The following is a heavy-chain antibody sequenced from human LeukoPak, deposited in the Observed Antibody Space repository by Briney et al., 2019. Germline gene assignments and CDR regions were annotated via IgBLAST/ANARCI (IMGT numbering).Heavy chain of an antibody. D-gene: IGHD2-2*01. CDR1: GSTFSSYW. J-gene: IGHJ4*02. V-gene: IGHV3-7*01. CDR2: IKQDGSEK. CDR3: AREDQLLPQLGFDY. Sequence: GGSLRLSCAASGSTFSSYWMSWVRQAPGKGLEWVANIKQDGSEKYYVDSVKGRFTISRDNAKNSLYLQMNSLRAEDTAVYYCAREDQLLPQLGFDYWGQGTLVTVSS.